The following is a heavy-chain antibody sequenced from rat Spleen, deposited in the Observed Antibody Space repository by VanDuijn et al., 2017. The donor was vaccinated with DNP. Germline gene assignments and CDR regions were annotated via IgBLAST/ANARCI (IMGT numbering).Heavy chain of an antibody. J-gene: IGHJ2*01. CDR1: GFTFSYYW. Sequence: EVQLVESGGGLVQPGRSLKLSCVASGFTFSYYWMTWIRQVPGKGLEWIASITSGGGTTSYPDSVKGRFTISRDIAKSTLYLQMNSLRAEDMATYYCARREDYWGQGVMVTVSS. CDR3: ARREDY. D-gene: IGHD5-1*01. CDR2: ITSGGGTT. V-gene: IGHV5-31*01.